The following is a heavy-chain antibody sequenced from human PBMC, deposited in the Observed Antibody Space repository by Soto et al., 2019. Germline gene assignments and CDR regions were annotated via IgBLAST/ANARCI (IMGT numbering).Heavy chain of an antibody. CDR2: IYYSGST. J-gene: IGHJ3*02. CDR3: ARYSPSVRWGRRAFDI. V-gene: IGHV4-59*01. Sequence: SETLSLTCTVSGGSISSYYWSWIRQPPGKGLEWIGYIYYSGSTNYSPSLKSRVTISVDTSKNQFSLKLSSVTAADTAVYYCARYSPSVRWGRRAFDIWGQGTMVTVSS. D-gene: IGHD2-15*01. CDR1: GGSISSYY.